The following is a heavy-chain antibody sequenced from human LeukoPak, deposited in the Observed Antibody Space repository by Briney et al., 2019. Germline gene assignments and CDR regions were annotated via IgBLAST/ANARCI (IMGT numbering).Heavy chain of an antibody. CDR1: GFTFSSYA. D-gene: IGHD3-22*01. CDR2: ISGSGGST. Sequence: PGGSLRLSCAASGFTFSSYAMSWVRQAPGKGLEWVSAISGSGGSTYYADSVKGRFTISRDNSKNTPYLQMNSLRAEDTAVYYCAKDPDSSGYFENWFDPWGQGTLVTVSS. J-gene: IGHJ5*02. V-gene: IGHV3-23*01. CDR3: AKDPDSSGYFENWFDP.